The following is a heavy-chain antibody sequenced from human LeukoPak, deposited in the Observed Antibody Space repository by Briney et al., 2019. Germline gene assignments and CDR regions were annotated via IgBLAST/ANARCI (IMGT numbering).Heavy chain of an antibody. D-gene: IGHD2-21*02. J-gene: IGHJ4*02. CDR3: AKGGAYCGGDCYSPLDY. CDR2: IIPILGIA. CDR1: GGTFSSYA. V-gene: IGHV1-69*04. Sequence: SVKVSCKASGGTFSSYAISWVRQAPGQGLEWMGRIIPILGIANYAQKFQGRVTITADKSTSTTYMELSSLRSEDTAVYYCAKGGAYCGGDCYSPLDYWGQGTLVTVSS.